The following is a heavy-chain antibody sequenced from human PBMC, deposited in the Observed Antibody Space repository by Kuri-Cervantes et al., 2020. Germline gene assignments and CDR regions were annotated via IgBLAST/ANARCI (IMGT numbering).Heavy chain of an antibody. CDR1: GFTFSSYG. D-gene: IGHD3-22*01. Sequence: GGSLRLSCAASGFTFSSYGMHWVRQAPGKGLEWVAVISYDGSNKYYADSVKGRFTISRDNSKNTLYLQMNSLRAEDTAVYYCAKGNYYYDSSGYYYGWFDPWGQGTLVTVSS. CDR3: AKGNYYYDSSGYYYGWFDP. V-gene: IGHV3-30*18. J-gene: IGHJ5*02. CDR2: ISYDGSNK.